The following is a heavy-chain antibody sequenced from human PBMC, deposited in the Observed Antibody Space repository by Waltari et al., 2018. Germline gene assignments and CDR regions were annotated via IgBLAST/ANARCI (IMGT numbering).Heavy chain of an antibody. CDR1: GGSISSYY. CDR3: ARAPGIAARTYYFDY. V-gene: IGHV4-59*01. Sequence: QVQLQESGPGLVKPSETLSLTCTVSGGSISSYYWSWIRQPPGKGLEWIGYIYYSGSTNDNPSLKSRVTISVDTSKNQFSLKLSSVTAADTAVYYCARAPGIAARTYYFDYWGQGTLVTVSS. CDR2: IYYSGST. D-gene: IGHD6-6*01. J-gene: IGHJ4*02.